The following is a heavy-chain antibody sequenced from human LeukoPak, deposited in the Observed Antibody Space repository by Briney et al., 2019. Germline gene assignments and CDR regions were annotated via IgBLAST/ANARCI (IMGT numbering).Heavy chain of an antibody. Sequence: SETLSLTCTVSGAFLTNPTYYQWSWIRQAPGKGLELIGSLYASESPKINPSLKSRVTISIDTSNNQFSLKMSSVIAADTAVYYCARDLGHITLGSTYYHNWFDPWGQGTLVTVSS. CDR2: LYASESP. V-gene: IGHV4-61*01. J-gene: IGHJ5*02. D-gene: IGHD3-22*01. CDR1: GAFLTNPTYY. CDR3: ARDLGHITLGSTYYHNWFDP.